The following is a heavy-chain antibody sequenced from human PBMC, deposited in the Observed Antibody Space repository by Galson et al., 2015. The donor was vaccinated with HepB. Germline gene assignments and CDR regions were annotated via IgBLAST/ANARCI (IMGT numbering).Heavy chain of an antibody. D-gene: IGHD6-19*01. J-gene: IGHJ6*02. CDR2: ISSSRSYI. CDR3: ARDYSVRGQWLGGGGMDV. CDR1: GFTFSSYS. Sequence: SLRLSCAASGFTFSSYSMNWVRQAPGKGLEWVSSISSSRSYIYYADSVKGRFTISRDNAENSLYLQMNSLRAEDTAVYFCARDYSVRGQWLGGGGMDVWGQGTTVTVSS. V-gene: IGHV3-21*01.